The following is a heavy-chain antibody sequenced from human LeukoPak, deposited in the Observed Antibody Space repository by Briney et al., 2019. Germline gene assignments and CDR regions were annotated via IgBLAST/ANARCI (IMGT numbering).Heavy chain of an antibody. CDR1: GFTFSTYN. D-gene: IGHD1-26*01. CDR3: ARDVGASAPDAFDI. J-gene: IGHJ3*02. Sequence: GGSLRLSCAASGFTFSTYNMNWVRQAPGKGLEWVSSISSSSNYIYYADSVNGRFTISRDNAKNSLYLQMNSLRAEDTDVYYCARDVGASAPDAFDIWGQGTMVTVSS. CDR2: ISSSSNYI. V-gene: IGHV3-21*01.